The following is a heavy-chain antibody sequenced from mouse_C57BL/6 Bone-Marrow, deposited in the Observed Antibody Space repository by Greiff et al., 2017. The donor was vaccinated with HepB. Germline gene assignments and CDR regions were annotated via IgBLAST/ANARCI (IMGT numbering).Heavy chain of an antibody. Sequence: LQQSGGGLVQPGGSMKLSCAASGFTFSDAWMDWVRQSPEKGLEWVAEIRNKANNHATYYAESVKGRFTISRDDSKSSVYLQMNSLRAEDTGIYYCTRNDYDVGAMDYWGQGTSVTVSS. CDR1: GFTFSDAW. J-gene: IGHJ4*01. V-gene: IGHV6-6*01. D-gene: IGHD2-4*01. CDR2: IRNKANNHAT. CDR3: TRNDYDVGAMDY.